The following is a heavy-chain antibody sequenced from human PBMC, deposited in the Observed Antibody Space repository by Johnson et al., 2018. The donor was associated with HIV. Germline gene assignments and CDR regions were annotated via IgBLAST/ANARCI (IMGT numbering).Heavy chain of an antibody. Sequence: VQLVESGGGLVKPGGSLRLSCVASGFSFSDYFMSWIRQAPGKGRECISYISSSGTTIYYTDSVKGRFTISRDNAKNSLYLQLNSLRAEDTSLYYCAKTTRGNWGSCFDIWGRGTMVTVSS. D-gene: IGHD7-27*01. CDR2: ISSSGTTI. V-gene: IGHV3-11*04. CDR3: AKTTRGNWGSCFDI. J-gene: IGHJ3*02. CDR1: GFSFSDYF.